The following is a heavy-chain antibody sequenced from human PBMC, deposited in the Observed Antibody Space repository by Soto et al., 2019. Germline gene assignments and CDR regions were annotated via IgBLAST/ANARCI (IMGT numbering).Heavy chain of an antibody. Sequence: QVQLQESGPGLVKPSQTLSLTCTVSGGSISSGGYYWSWIRQHPGKGLEWIGDIYYSGSTYYNPSLKSRVTISVDTSKNQFSLKLSSATAADTAVYYCARDWGRDGCFDYWGQGTLVTVSS. CDR2: IYYSGST. J-gene: IGHJ4*02. V-gene: IGHV4-31*03. CDR1: GGSISSGGYY. CDR3: ARDWGRDGCFDY. D-gene: IGHD3-16*01.